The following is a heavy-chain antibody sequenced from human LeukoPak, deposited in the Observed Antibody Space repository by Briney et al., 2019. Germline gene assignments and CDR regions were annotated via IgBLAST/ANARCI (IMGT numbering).Heavy chain of an antibody. J-gene: IGHJ4*02. D-gene: IGHD6-13*01. Sequence: GGSLRLSCVASGFTFDDYGMSWVRQVPGKGLEWVSGINWNGGSTGYADSVKGRFTISRDNSKNTLYLQMNSLRAEDTAVYYCAREMGIAAAGTAEDYWGKGTLVTVSS. CDR1: GFTFDDYG. CDR2: INWNGGST. CDR3: AREMGIAAAGTAEDY. V-gene: IGHV3-20*04.